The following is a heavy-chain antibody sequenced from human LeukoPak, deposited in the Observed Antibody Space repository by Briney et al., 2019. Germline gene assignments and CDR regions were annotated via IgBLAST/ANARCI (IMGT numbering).Heavy chain of an antibody. Sequence: PSETLSLTCAVYGGSFSGYYWSWIRQPPGKGLEWIGEINHSGSTNYNPSLKSRVTISVDTPKNQFSLKLSSVTAADTAVYYCARGQGYCSGGSCYLVYWGQGTLVTVSS. CDR2: INHSGST. D-gene: IGHD2-15*01. V-gene: IGHV4-34*01. CDR3: ARGQGYCSGGSCYLVY. J-gene: IGHJ4*02. CDR1: GGSFSGYY.